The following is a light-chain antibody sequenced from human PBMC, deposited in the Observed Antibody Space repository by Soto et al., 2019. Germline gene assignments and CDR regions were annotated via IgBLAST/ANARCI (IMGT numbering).Light chain of an antibody. CDR3: QLYGDSPIYT. V-gene: IGKV3-15*01. CDR1: QSVSSN. J-gene: IGKJ2*01. CDR2: GAS. Sequence: EIVMTQSPATLSVSPGEGATVSCRASQSVSSNLAWYQQKPGQAPRLLIYGASTRATGIPARFSGSGSGTEFTLTISSLQSEDFAVYYCQLYGDSPIYTFGQGTKLEMK.